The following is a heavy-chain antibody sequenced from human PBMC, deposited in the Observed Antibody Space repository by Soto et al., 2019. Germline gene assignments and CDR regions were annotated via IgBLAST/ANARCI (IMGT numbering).Heavy chain of an antibody. V-gene: IGHV3-30-3*01. Sequence: GGSLRLSCAASGFSFSISPMHWVRQAPGKGPEWVALISYDGTNKFYADSVKGRFTISRDNSKSTLYLQVDSLRPEDAAVYYCARDPKTSGGQHWAFNYFDSWGQGTLVTVSS. CDR3: ARDPKTSGGQHWAFNYFDS. J-gene: IGHJ4*02. CDR1: GFSFSISP. D-gene: IGHD7-27*01. CDR2: ISYDGTNK.